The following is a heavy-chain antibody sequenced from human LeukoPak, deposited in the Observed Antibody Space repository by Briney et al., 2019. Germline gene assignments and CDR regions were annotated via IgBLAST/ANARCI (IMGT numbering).Heavy chain of an antibody. CDR1: GGSISSSSYY. CDR3: ARQRIQTGRFDY. Sequence: PSETLSLTCTVSGGSISSSSYYWGWIRQPPGKGLEWIGSIYYSGSTYYNPSLKSRVTISVDTSKNQFSLKLSSVTAADTAVYYCARQRIQTGRFDYWGQGTLVTVSS. CDR2: IYYSGST. J-gene: IGHJ4*02. D-gene: IGHD5-18*01. V-gene: IGHV4-39*01.